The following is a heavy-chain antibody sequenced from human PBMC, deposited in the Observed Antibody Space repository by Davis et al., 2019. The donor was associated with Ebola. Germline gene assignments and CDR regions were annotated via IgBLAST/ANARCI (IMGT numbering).Heavy chain of an antibody. V-gene: IGHV1-69*02. CDR3: ARVCGSFDY. D-gene: IGHD2-8*01. J-gene: IGHJ4*02. CDR1: GGTFSSYT. CDR2: IIPMFGVA. Sequence: SVKVSCKASGGTFSSYTISWVRQAPGQGLEWMGRIIPMFGVADYAQKFYGRVTITADKSTSTAYMELRSLRSDDTAVYYCARVCGSFDYWGQGTLVTVSS.